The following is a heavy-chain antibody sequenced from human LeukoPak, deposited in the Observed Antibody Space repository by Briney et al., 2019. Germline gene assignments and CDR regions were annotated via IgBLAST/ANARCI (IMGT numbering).Heavy chain of an antibody. CDR3: AAGRGYYDSSGYYGFDY. J-gene: IGHJ4*02. D-gene: IGHD3-22*01. Sequence: GSLRLSCAASGFTFSSYAMSWVRQAPGKGLEWVSAISGSGGSTYYADSVKGRFTIPRDNSKNTLYPQMNSLRAEDTAVYYCAAGRGYYDSSGYYGFDYWGQGTLVTVSS. CDR2: ISGSGGST. V-gene: IGHV3-23*01. CDR1: GFTFSSYA.